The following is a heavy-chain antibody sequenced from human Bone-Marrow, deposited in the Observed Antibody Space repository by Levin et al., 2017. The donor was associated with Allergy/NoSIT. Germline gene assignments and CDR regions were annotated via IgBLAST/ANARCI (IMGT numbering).Heavy chain of an antibody. CDR1: GFTFSLYG. Sequence: RSGGSLRLSCTASGFTFSLYGINWVRQTPGKGLEWVALISYVGNETYYGDSVKGRFSVSRDNSKNKVFLQMNSLRREDTAVYHCAKDLGYQSGALDSWGQGTLVTVSS. J-gene: IGHJ4*02. V-gene: IGHV3-30*18. CDR2: ISYVGNET. CDR3: AKDLGYQSGALDS. D-gene: IGHD4/OR15-4a*01.